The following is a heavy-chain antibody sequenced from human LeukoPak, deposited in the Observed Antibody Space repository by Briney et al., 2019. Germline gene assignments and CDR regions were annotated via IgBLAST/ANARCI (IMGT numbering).Heavy chain of an antibody. D-gene: IGHD4/OR15-4a*01. CDR2: IYSGGST. J-gene: IGHJ4*02. CDR1: GFTVSSNY. V-gene: IGHV3-53*01. CDR3: ARAYGGYYFDQ. Sequence: GGSLRLSCAASGFTVSSNYMSWVRQAPGKGLEWVSVIYSGGSTYYADSVKGRITISRDNSKNTLYLQMNSLRAEDTAVYYCARAYGGYYFDQWGQGTLVTVSS.